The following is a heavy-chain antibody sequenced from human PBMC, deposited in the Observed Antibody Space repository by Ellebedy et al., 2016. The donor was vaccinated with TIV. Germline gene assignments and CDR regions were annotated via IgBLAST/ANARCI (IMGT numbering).Heavy chain of an antibody. J-gene: IGHJ4*02. V-gene: IGHV1-69*04. CDR3: ARDSNTSMGYYNY. CDR1: GGTFSTYA. CDR2: IIPILDIA. Sequence: AASVKVSCKASGGTFSTYAISWVRQAPGQGLEWMGRIIPILDIANYAQKFQGRVTITADKSTSTAYMELSSLRSEDTAVYYCARDSNTSMGYYNYWGQGTLVTVSS. D-gene: IGHD5-18*01.